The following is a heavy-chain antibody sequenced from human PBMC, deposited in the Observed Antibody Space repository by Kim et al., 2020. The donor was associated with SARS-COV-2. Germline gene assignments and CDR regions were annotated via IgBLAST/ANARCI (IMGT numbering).Heavy chain of an antibody. J-gene: IGHJ5*02. CDR3: ARAVVVPAANWFDP. Sequence: SETLSLTCTVSGGSISSGDYYWSWIRQPPGKGLEWIGYIYYSGSTYYNPSLKSRVTISVDTSKNQFSLKLSSVTAADTAVYYCARAVVVPAANWFDPWGQGTLVTVSS. V-gene: IGHV4-30-4*01. CDR2: IYYSGST. D-gene: IGHD2-2*01. CDR1: GGSISSGDYY.